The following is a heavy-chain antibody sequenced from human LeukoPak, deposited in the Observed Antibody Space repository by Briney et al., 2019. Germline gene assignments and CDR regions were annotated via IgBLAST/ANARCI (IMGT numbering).Heavy chain of an antibody. V-gene: IGHV3-30*02. CDR3: AKDRPYISSWYGCSTP. Sequence: GGSLRLSCAASGFTYSSYSMNWVRQAPGKGLEWVAFIRYDGSNKYYADSVKGRFIISRDNSRNTLYLQMHSLRVEDTAVYYCAKDRPYISSWYGCSTPWGQGTLVTVSS. D-gene: IGHD2-2*01. CDR2: IRYDGSNK. CDR1: GFTYSSYS. J-gene: IGHJ5*02.